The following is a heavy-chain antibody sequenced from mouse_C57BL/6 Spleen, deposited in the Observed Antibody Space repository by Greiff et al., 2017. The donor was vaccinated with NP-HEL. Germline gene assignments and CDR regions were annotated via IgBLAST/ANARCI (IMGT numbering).Heavy chain of an antibody. CDR1: GYTFTSYW. V-gene: IGHV1-7*01. CDR2: INPSSGYT. J-gene: IGHJ3*01. D-gene: IGHD1-1*01. CDR3: ARDYGSSAWFAY. Sequence: QVHVKQSGAELAKPGASVKLSCKASGYTFTSYWMHWVKQRPGQGLEWIGYINPSSGYTKYNQKFKDKATLTADKSSSTAYMQLSSLTNEDSAVYYCARDYGSSAWFAYWGQGTLVTVSA.